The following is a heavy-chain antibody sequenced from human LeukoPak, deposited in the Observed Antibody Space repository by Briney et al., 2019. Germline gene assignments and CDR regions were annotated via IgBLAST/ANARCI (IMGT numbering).Heavy chain of an antibody. Sequence: ASVKVSCKASGYTFTGYYMHWVRQAPGQGLEWMGWINPNGGGTNYAQKFQGRVTMTRDTSISTAYMELSRLRSDDTAVYYCARTAIVVVPAAKDFDYWGQGTLVTVSS. V-gene: IGHV1-2*02. CDR1: GYTFTGYY. J-gene: IGHJ4*02. CDR3: ARTAIVVVPAAKDFDY. D-gene: IGHD2-2*01. CDR2: INPNGGGT.